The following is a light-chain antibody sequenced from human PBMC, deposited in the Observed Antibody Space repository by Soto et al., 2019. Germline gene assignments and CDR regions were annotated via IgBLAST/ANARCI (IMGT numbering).Light chain of an antibody. CDR1: QSISSH. Sequence: DIRMIQSPSSLSASVGDTVTITWRASQSISSHLAWFQQKPGKAPKPMIYAASSLQSRVPSNFSGSGSGTDFTLTISSMQPEEFATYDCQQYNSHTLPVGGMNEVAIK. CDR3: QQYNSHTLP. J-gene: IGKJ4*01. CDR2: AAS. V-gene: IGKV1-16*02.